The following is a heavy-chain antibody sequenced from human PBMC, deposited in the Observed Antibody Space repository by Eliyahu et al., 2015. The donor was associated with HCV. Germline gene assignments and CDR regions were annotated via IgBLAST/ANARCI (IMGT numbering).Heavy chain of an antibody. V-gene: IGHV3-33*01. CDR2: IWYDGSNX. CDR1: GFSFSXYG. Sequence: QVQLVESGGGVVQPGRSLRLSCAASGFSFSXYGMYWVRRVPGKGXEXVAIIWYDGSNXNYAESVKGRFTISRDNSKNTLYLQMNSLSAEDTAVYYCARDATVWYSSSGYYGMDVWGQGTTVTVSS. D-gene: IGHD6-13*01. J-gene: IGHJ6*02. CDR3: ARDATVWYSSSGYYGMDV.